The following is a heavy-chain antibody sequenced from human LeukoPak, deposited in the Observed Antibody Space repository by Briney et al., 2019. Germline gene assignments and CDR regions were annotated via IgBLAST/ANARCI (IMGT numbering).Heavy chain of an antibody. Sequence: PGGSLRLSCAASGFTFSSYGMHWVRQAPGKGLEWVAVISYDGSNKYYADSVKGRFTISRDNSKNTLYLQMNSLRAEDTAVYYCAKDRDYVWGSSVDYWGQGTLVTVSS. CDR1: GFTFSSYG. D-gene: IGHD3-16*01. CDR3: AKDRDYVWGSSVDY. CDR2: ISYDGSNK. J-gene: IGHJ4*02. V-gene: IGHV3-30*18.